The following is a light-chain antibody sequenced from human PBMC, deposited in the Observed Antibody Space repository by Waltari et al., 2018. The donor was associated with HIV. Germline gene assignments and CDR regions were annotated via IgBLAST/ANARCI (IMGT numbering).Light chain of an antibody. CDR1: SSDVGVNKY. CDR3: SSYTRSSTL. CDR2: EVS. Sequence: QSALTQPASVSGSPGQSNTLSCTRTSSDVGVNKYVSWYQKPPGKPPKLLIYEVSNRPSGVSNRFSGSKSGNTASLTISGLQADDEADYYCSSYTRSSTLFGGGTKLTVL. V-gene: IGLV2-14*01. J-gene: IGLJ2*01.